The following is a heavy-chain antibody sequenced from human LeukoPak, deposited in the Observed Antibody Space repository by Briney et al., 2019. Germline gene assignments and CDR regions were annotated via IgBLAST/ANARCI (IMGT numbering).Heavy chain of an antibody. V-gene: IGHV4-59*03. J-gene: IGHJ4*02. CDR2: IYYSGST. CDR3: ACRSSGWEIHC. D-gene: IGHD6-19*01. Sequence: SETLSLTCTVSGGSISTYDWSWIRQPPGKGLEWIGYIYYSGSTNYNPSLKSRVTISVDTSKNQFSLKLSSVTAADTAVYYCACRSSGWEIHCWGQGTLVTVSS. CDR1: GGSISTYD.